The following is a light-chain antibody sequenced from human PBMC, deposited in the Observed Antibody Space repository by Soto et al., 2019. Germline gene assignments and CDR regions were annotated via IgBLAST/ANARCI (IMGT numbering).Light chain of an antibody. CDR3: QTWGTGNVV. J-gene: IGLJ2*01. CDR2: LNSDGSH. Sequence: QLVLTQSPSASASLGASVKLTCTLSSGHSTYAIAWHQQQPEKGPRYLMKLNSDGSHSKGDGIPDRFSGSSSGAERYLTISRLQSEDEADYYCQTWGTGNVVFGGGTKLTVL. V-gene: IGLV4-69*01. CDR1: SGHSTYA.